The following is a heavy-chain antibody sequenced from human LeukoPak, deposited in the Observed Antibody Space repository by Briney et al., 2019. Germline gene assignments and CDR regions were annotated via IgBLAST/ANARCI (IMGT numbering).Heavy chain of an antibody. CDR1: GGSFSGYY. CDR3: ARGLGSTYYYDSSGYPYFDY. J-gene: IGHJ4*02. Sequence: SETLSLTCAVYGGSFSGYYWSWIRQPPGKGLEWSGEINHSGSTNYNPSLKSRVTISVDTSKNQFSLKLSSVTAADTAVYYCARGLGSTYYYDSSGYPYFDYWGQGTLVTVSS. CDR2: INHSGST. V-gene: IGHV4-34*01. D-gene: IGHD3-22*01.